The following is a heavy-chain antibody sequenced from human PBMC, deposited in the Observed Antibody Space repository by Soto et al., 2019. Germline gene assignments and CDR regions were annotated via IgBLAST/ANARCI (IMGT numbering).Heavy chain of an antibody. D-gene: IGHD1-26*01. J-gene: IGHJ4*02. V-gene: IGHV4-28*01. CDR3: ARREIQGPIDY. CDR1: GYSISSSNW. Sequence: QVQLQESGPGLVKPSDTLSLTCAVSGYSISSSNWWGWIRQPPGKGLEWIAYIYYSGTTYYNPSLKCRGTMSVDTSKNQFSPKLTSVTAVDTAVYYCARREIQGPIDYRGQGTLVTVSS. CDR2: IYYSGTT.